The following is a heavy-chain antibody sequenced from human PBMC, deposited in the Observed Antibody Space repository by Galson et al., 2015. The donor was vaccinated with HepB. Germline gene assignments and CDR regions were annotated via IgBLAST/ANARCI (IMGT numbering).Heavy chain of an antibody. V-gene: IGHV3-23*01. J-gene: IGHJ4*02. CDR3: AKDRLSSGRYMSYFDY. CDR1: GFTFSNFA. D-gene: IGHD6-19*01. Sequence: SLRLSCAASGFTFSNFAMSWVRQAPGKGLECVSVISDSGTATFYADSVKGRFTISRDNSKNTLYLQMNSLRAEDTAVYYCAKDRLSSGRYMSYFDYWGQGSLVTVSS. CDR2: ISDSGTAT.